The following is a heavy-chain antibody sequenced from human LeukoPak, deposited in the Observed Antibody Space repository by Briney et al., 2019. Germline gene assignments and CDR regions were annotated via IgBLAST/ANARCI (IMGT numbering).Heavy chain of an antibody. Sequence: GASVSVSCKASGYTFTGYYMHWVRQAPGQGLGWMGWINPYSGGTNYAQKFQGRVTMTRDTSISTAYMELSRLRSDDTAVYYCARDLGYDIFSGDPEFDYWGQGTLVTVSS. D-gene: IGHD3-9*01. J-gene: IGHJ4*02. V-gene: IGHV1-2*02. CDR2: INPYSGGT. CDR3: ARDLGYDIFSGDPEFDY. CDR1: GYTFTGYY.